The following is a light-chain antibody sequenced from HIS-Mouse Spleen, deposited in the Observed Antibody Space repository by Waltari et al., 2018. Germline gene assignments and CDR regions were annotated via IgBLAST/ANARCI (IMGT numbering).Light chain of an antibody. CDR2: KDS. Sequence: SFQLTHTPSLSVTAGRTARLPCPRCACLTQSAYWYQQKPGQAPVLVIYKDSERPSGIPERFSGSSSGTTVTLTISGVQAEDEADYYCQSADSSGTYWVFGGGTKLTVL. CDR1: ACLTQS. V-gene: IGLV3-25*03. CDR3: QSADSSGTYWV. J-gene: IGLJ3*02.